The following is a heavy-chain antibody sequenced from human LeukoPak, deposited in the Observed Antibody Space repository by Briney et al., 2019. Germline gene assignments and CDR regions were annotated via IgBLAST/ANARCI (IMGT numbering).Heavy chain of an antibody. V-gene: IGHV4-34*01. CDR1: RGSFSGYY. CDR3: ARGPTIDYDILTGYYYFDY. Sequence: SETLSLTCAVYRGSFSGYYWTWIRQSPGKGLEWIGEINHSGTTNYNPSLKSRVTISIDTSKNQFPLKLTSVTAADTAVYYCARGPTIDYDILTGYYYFDYWGQGTLVTVSS. CDR2: INHSGTT. J-gene: IGHJ4*02. D-gene: IGHD3-9*01.